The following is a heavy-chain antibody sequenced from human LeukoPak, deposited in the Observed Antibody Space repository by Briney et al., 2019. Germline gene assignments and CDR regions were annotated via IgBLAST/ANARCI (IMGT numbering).Heavy chain of an antibody. CDR3: ATGIAAAGTARGFDY. CDR1: GGSISSYY. CDR2: INHSGST. V-gene: IGHV4-34*01. J-gene: IGHJ4*02. Sequence: SETLSLTCTVSGGSISSYYWSWIRQPPGKGLEWIGEINHSGSTNYNPSLKSRVTISVDTSKNQFSLKLSSVTAADTAVYYCATGIAAAGTARGFDYWGQGTLVTVSS. D-gene: IGHD6-13*01.